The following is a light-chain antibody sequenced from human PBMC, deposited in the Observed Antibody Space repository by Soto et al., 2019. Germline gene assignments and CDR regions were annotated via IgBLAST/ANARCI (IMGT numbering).Light chain of an antibody. CDR2: GNN. CDR1: SSNIGAGND. Sequence: QSALTQPPSVSGAPGQTVTVSCTGSSSNIGAGNDVHWYQRIPGTAPKLLIYGNNIRPSGVPARFSGSKSGTSASLAITGLQADDEAEYYCQTYDRTLSGSVFGGGTKVTVL. CDR3: QTYDRTLSGSV. J-gene: IGLJ2*01. V-gene: IGLV1-40*01.